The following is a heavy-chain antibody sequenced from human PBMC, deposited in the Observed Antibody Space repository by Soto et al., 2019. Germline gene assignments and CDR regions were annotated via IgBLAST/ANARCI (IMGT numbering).Heavy chain of an antibody. Sequence: SSETLSLTCTVSGGSISSGDYYWSWIRQPPGKGLEWIGYIYYSESTYYNPSLKSRVTISVDTSKNQFSLTLTSVAAADTAMYYCARTKYCTNTSCYRGRNNWFDPWGPGTRVTVSA. J-gene: IGHJ5*02. D-gene: IGHD2-2*02. CDR1: GGSISSGDYY. CDR2: IYYSEST. CDR3: ARTKYCTNTSCYRGRNNWFDP. V-gene: IGHV4-30-4*01.